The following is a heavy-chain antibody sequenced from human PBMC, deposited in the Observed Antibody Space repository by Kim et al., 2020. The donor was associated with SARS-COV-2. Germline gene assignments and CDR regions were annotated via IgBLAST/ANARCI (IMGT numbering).Heavy chain of an antibody. J-gene: IGHJ5*02. V-gene: IGHV1-18*01. D-gene: IGHD3-10*01. CDR2: ISAYNGNT. CDR3: ARGAQRSSAWFGVDNWFDP. Sequence: ASVKVSCKASGYTFTSYGISWVRQAPGQGLEWMGWISAYNGNTNYAQKLQGRVTMTTDTSTSTAYMELRSLRSDDTAVYYCARGAQRSSAWFGVDNWFDPWGQGTLVTVSS. CDR1: GYTFTSYG.